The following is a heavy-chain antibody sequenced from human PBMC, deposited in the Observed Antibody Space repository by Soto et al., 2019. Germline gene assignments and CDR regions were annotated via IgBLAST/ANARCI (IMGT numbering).Heavy chain of an antibody. V-gene: IGHV3-30*03. D-gene: IGHD6-13*01. J-gene: IGHJ4*02. Sequence: LRLSCAASGFTFSSYGMHWARQAPGKGLEWVAVISYDGSNKYYADSVKGRFTISRDNSKNTLYLQMNSLRAEDTAVYYCARDRTTVAAAGYLDYWGQGTLVTVSS. CDR3: ARDRTTVAAAGYLDY. CDR2: ISYDGSNK. CDR1: GFTFSSYG.